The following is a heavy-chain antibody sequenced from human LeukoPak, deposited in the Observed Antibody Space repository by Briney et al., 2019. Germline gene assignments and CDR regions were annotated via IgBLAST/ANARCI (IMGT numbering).Heavy chain of an antibody. V-gene: IGHV4-4*09. D-gene: IGHD2-2*01. CDR3: ARLGRGCSSTSCYPPYYYYMDL. CDR1: GGSISSYY. J-gene: IGHJ6*03. CDR2: IYTSGST. Sequence: SETLSLTCTVSGGSISSYYWSWIRQPPGKGLEWIGYIYTSGSTNYNPSLKSRVTISVDTSKNQFSLKLSSVTAADTAVYYCARLGRGCSSTSCYPPYYYYMDLWGKGTTVTVSS.